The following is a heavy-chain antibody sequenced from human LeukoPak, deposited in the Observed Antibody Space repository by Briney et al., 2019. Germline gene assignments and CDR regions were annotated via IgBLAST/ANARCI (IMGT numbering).Heavy chain of an antibody. D-gene: IGHD3-10*01. CDR3: ARIRAYYGSGSYTAFDI. CDR2: INHSGST. Sequence: SETLSLTCAVYGGSFSGYYWSWIRQPPGKGREWMGEINHSGSTNYNPSLKRRVTISVDTSKNQFSLKLSSVTAADTAVYYCARIRAYYGSGSYTAFDIWGQGTMVTVSS. CDR1: GGSFSGYY. V-gene: IGHV4-34*01. J-gene: IGHJ3*02.